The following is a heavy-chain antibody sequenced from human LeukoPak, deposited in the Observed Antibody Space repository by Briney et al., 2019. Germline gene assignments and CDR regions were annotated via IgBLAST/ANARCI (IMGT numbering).Heavy chain of an antibody. CDR3: ARAFRRFHY. CDR2: IKLDGSEK. V-gene: IGHV3-7*01. J-gene: IGHJ4*02. CDR1: GFTLSSYW. Sequence: GGSLRLSCAASGFTLSSYWMTWVRPAPGKGLEWVANIKLDGSEKYYVDSVKGRFTISRDNAKNSLYLQMNSLRAEDSAVYYCARAFRRFHYWGQGTLVTVSS.